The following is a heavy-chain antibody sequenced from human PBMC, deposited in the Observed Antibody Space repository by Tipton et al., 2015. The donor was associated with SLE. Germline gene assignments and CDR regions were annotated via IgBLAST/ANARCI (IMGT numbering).Heavy chain of an antibody. Sequence: TLSLTCAVYGGSFSGYYWSWIRKTQGKGLEWIGEINHSRSTNYNPSVKSRVTISVDTSKDQFSLKLSSVTAADTAVYYCARRSTSGNWFDPWGQGTLVTVSS. CDR3: ARRSTSGNWFDP. CDR2: INHSRST. CDR1: GGSFSGYY. J-gene: IGHJ5*02. D-gene: IGHD2-2*01. V-gene: IGHV4-34*01.